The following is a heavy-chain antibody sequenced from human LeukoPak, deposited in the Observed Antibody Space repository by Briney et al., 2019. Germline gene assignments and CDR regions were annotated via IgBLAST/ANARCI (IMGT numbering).Heavy chain of an antibody. V-gene: IGHV3-23*01. J-gene: IGHJ4*02. CDR2: ISGSGGST. CDR3: ARDFDYGDSYFDY. D-gene: IGHD4-17*01. Sequence: PGGSLRLSCAASGFTFSSYAMSWVRQAPGKGLEWVSAISGSGGSTYYADSVKGRFTISRDNSKNTLYLQMNSLRAEDTAVYYCARDFDYGDSYFDYWGQGTLVTVSS. CDR1: GFTFSSYA.